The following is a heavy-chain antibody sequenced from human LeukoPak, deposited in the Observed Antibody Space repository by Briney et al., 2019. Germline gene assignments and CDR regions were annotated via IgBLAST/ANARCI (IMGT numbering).Heavy chain of an antibody. CDR3: ARATGTRGFDY. CDR1: GFTFSSYS. V-gene: IGHV4-30-2*01. J-gene: IGHJ4*02. D-gene: IGHD1-7*01. Sequence: LRLSCAASGFTFSSYSMNWVRQAPGKGLEWIGYIYHSGSTYYNPSLKSRVTISVDRSKNQFSLKLSSVTAADTAVYYCARATGTRGFDYWGQGTLVTVSS. CDR2: IYHSGST.